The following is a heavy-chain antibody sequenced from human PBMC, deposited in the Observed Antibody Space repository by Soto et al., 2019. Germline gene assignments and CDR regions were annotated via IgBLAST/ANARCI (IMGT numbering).Heavy chain of an antibody. V-gene: IGHV1-2*02. J-gene: IGHJ6*02. CDR2: INPSSGGT. D-gene: IGHD2-21*01. CDR3: VRDFRTYSHCVDV. Sequence: GASVKVSCKASGYPFTGPYIYWVRQAPGQGLEWMGWINPSSGGTEFAEKFQGRVTVTRDTSIRTVFLELNSLTSDDTGVYFCVRDFRTYSHCVDVWGQGTAVTSP. CDR1: GYPFTGPY.